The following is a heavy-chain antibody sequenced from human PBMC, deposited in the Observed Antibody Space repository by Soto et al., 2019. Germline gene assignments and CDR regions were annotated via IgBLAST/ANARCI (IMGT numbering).Heavy chain of an antibody. CDR1: GGTFSSYA. V-gene: IGHV1-69*06. CDR2: IIPIFGTA. J-gene: IGHJ6*02. Sequence: SVKVSCKASGGTFSSYAISWVRQAPGQGLEWMGGIIPIFGTANYAQKFQGRVTITADKSTSTAYMELSSLRSEDTAVYYCAREVSAVAGIRHYGMDVWGQGTTVTVSS. D-gene: IGHD6-19*01. CDR3: AREVSAVAGIRHYGMDV.